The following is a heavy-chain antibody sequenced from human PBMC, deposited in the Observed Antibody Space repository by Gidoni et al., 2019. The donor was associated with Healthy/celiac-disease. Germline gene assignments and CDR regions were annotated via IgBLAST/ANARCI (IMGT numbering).Heavy chain of an antibody. CDR2: ISAYNGNT. D-gene: IGHD4-4*01. Sequence: QVQLVQSGAEVKKPGASVNVSCNAYGYTFSSYGISRVRQAPGQGLEWMGWISAYNGNTNDAQKLQGRVTMTTDTSTSTADMELRSLRSDDTAVYYCARTGNGGDAFDIWGQGTMVTVSS. CDR3: ARTGNGGDAFDI. J-gene: IGHJ3*02. V-gene: IGHV1-18*01. CDR1: GYTFSSYG.